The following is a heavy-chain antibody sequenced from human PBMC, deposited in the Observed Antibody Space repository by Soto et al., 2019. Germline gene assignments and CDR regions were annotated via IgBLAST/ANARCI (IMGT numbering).Heavy chain of an antibody. CDR3: ARMSYFYDKWYFDL. V-gene: IGHV4-30-4*01. J-gene: IGHJ2*01. D-gene: IGHD3-22*01. CDR1: GASINNNDYY. Sequence: PWETLSLTCTVSGASINNNDYYWSWIRQTPGKGLEWIGYVYYSGTTDYIPSLKSRLSMSIDKSQNQFTLKLNSVTAADTATYYCARMSYFYDKWYFDLWGRGTLVTVSS. CDR2: VYYSGTT.